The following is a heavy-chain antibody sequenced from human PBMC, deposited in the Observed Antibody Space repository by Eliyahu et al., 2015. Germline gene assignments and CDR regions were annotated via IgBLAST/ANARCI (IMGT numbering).Heavy chain of an antibody. CDR2: ISYSGST. Sequence: QVQLRESGPGLVKPPETLSLTCTVXGDSISXSYWXWVRQRPGKGLXWIGYISYSGSTNYNPSLQRRVTLSIDTSKNQFSLRLSSVTAADTAIYYCARVTQWQFQTGYYGLDIWGLGTTVTVSS. D-gene: IGHD6-19*01. V-gene: IGHV4-59*01. CDR1: GDSISXSY. J-gene: IGHJ6*02. CDR3: ARVTQWQFQTGYYGLDI.